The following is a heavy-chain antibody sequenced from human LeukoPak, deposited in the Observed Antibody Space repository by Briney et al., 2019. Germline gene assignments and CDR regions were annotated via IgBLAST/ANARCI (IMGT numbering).Heavy chain of an antibody. CDR3: ARDFRDPVDY. CDR1: GFTFSSYG. Sequence: GGSLRLSCAASGFTFSSYGMHWVRQAPGKGLEWVAVISYDGSNKYYADSVKGRFTISRDNAKNSLYLQMNSLRAEDTAVYYCARDFRDPVDYWGQGTLVTVSS. D-gene: IGHD3-10*01. J-gene: IGHJ4*02. V-gene: IGHV3-30*03. CDR2: ISYDGSNK.